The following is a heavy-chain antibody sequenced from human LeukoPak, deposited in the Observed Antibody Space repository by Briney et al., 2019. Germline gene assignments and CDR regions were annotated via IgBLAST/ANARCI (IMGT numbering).Heavy chain of an antibody. CDR1: GFTFSNYG. D-gene: IGHD3-22*01. CDR3: AIYYDSSGYETMNAFDI. J-gene: IGHJ3*02. V-gene: IGHV3-30*02. Sequence: PGGSLRLSCAASGFTFSNYGIHWVRQAPGKGLEWVAVMWYDGTNKYYADAVKGRFTISRDNSKSTLYLQMNSLRVEDTAVYYCAIYYDSSGYETMNAFDIWGQGTMVTVSS. CDR2: MWYDGTNK.